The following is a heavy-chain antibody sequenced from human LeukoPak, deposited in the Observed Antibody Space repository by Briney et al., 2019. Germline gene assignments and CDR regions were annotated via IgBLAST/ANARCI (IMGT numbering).Heavy chain of an antibody. J-gene: IGHJ4*02. Sequence: PGGSLRLSCAASGFIFSDFYMSWIRQAPGKGLKWLAYFSSGSSYTNYADSVKGRFTISRDDAKNSLYLQMDSLGADDTAVYYCARENLGELSLYPGFFDFWGQGTLVTVSS. V-gene: IGHV3-11*06. CDR1: GFIFSDFY. CDR2: FSSGSSYT. D-gene: IGHD3-16*02. CDR3: ARENLGELSLYPGFFDF.